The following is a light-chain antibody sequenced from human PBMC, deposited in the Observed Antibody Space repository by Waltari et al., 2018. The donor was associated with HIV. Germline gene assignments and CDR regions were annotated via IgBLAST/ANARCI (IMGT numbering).Light chain of an antibody. V-gene: IGKV1-5*03. J-gene: IGKJ2*01. CDR1: QIIDYW. CDR2: KTS. CDR3: QQYNSHSYT. Sequence: DVQMTQSPSTLSASVGDRVSITCRASQIIDYWLAWYQQKPGQPPKLLIYKTSYLESGVPTRFSGSGSGVDFTLTIDGLQPEDFATYYCQQYNSHSYTFGQGTKLDIK.